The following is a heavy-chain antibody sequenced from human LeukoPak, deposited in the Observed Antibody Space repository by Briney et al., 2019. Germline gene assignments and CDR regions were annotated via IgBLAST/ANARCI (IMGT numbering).Heavy chain of an antibody. CDR2: INHSGST. V-gene: IGHV4-34*01. D-gene: IGHD2-21*01. CDR3: ARGLPPQYFDY. J-gene: IGHJ4*02. Sequence: PSETLSLTCAVYGGSFSGYYWSWIRQPPGKGLEWIGEINHSGSTNYNPSLKSRVTISVDTSKNQFSLKLSSVTAADTAVYYCARGLPPQYFDYWGQGTLVTVSS. CDR1: GGSFSGYY.